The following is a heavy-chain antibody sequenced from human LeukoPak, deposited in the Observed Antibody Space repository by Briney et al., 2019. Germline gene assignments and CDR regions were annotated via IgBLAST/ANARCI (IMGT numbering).Heavy chain of an antibody. CDR1: GFTFSSYG. CDR3: ARDQVGATTGIDY. D-gene: IGHD1-26*01. Sequence: PGGSLRLSCAASGFTFSSYGMHWVRQAPGKGLEWVAVIWYDGSNKYYADSVKGRFTISRDNSKNTQYLQMNSLRAEDTAVYYCARDQVGATTGIDYWGQGTLVTVSS. CDR2: IWYDGSNK. V-gene: IGHV3-33*01. J-gene: IGHJ4*02.